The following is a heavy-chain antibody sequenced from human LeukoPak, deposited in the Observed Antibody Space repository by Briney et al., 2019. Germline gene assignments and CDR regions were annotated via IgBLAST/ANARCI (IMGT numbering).Heavy chain of an antibody. D-gene: IGHD6-13*01. CDR3: ARVGNYFYYYMDV. V-gene: IGHV4-59*01. CDR2: IFYSGST. J-gene: IGHJ6*03. CDR1: GGSISSYY. Sequence: PSETLPLTCSVSGGSISSYYWSWIRQSPGKGLEWIGYIFYSGSTDYNPALGSRVTISVDTSKNQLSLKLTSVTAADTAVYFCARVGNYFYYYMDVWGKGTTVTVSS.